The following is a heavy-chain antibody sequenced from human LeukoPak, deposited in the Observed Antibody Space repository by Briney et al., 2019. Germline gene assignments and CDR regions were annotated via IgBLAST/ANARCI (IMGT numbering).Heavy chain of an antibody. D-gene: IGHD3-3*01. J-gene: IGHJ6*03. CDR1: GGTFSSYA. CDR2: IIPIFGTA. V-gene: IGHV1-69*15. CDR3: ARAIRFLEWLLYQPYYYYYMDV. Sequence: SVKVSXKASGGTFSSYAISWVRQAPGQGLEWMGRIIPIFGTANYAQKFQGRVTITADESTSTAYMELSSLRSEDTAVYYCARAIRFLEWLLYQPYYYYYMDVWGKGTTVTVSS.